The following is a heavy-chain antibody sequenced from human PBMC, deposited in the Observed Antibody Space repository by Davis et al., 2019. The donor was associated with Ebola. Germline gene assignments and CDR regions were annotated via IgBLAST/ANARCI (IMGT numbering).Heavy chain of an antibody. CDR3: ARDGEIATISEFFDY. CDR2: INPNSGGT. CDR1: GYTFTGYY. D-gene: IGHD5-24*01. Sequence: ASVKVSCKASGYTFTGYYMHWVRQAPGQGLEWMGWINPNSGGTNYAQKFQGRVTMTRDTSISTAYMELSRLRSDDTAVYYCARDGEIATISEFFDYWGQGTLVTVSS. V-gene: IGHV1-2*02. J-gene: IGHJ4*02.